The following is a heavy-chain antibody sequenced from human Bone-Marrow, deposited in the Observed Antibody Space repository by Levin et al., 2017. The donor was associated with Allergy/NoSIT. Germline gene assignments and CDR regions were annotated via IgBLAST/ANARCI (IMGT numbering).Heavy chain of an antibody. D-gene: IGHD6-13*01. CDR2: SSGSGTYT. J-gene: IGHJ4*02. CDR3: AKDDWDAAALDY. V-gene: IGHV3-23*01. Sequence: PGGSLRLSCAGSGFTFNNYAMSWVRQAPGKGLEWISASSGSGTYTFYADSVKGRFTISRDNSKNTLYLQMNSLRGDDTAVYYCAKDDWDAAALDYWGQGTLVTVSS. CDR1: GFTFNNYA.